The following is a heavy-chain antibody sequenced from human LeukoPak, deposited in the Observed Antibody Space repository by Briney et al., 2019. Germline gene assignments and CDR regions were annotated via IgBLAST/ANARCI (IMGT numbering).Heavy chain of an antibody. V-gene: IGHV4-59*01. J-gene: IGHJ5*02. CDR3: ARDNPTIYDFWSGRNWFDP. CDR1: GGSISSYY. CDR2: IYYSGST. D-gene: IGHD3-3*01. Sequence: SETLSLTCTVSGGSISSYYWSWIRQPPGKGLEWIGYIYYSGSTNYNPPLKSRVTISVDTSKNQFSLKLSSVTAADTAVYYCARDNPTIYDFWSGRNWFDPWGQGTLVTVSS.